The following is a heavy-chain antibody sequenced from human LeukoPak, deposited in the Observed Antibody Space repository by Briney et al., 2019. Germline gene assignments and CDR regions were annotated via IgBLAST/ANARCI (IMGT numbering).Heavy chain of an antibody. Sequence: SVKVSCKASGGTFSSYAISWVRQAPGQGLEWMGGIIPIFGTANYAQKFRGRVTITADESTSTGYMELSSLRSEDTAVYYCARGITIFGAEGYFDYWGQGTLVTVSS. D-gene: IGHD3-3*01. CDR3: ARGITIFGAEGYFDY. V-gene: IGHV1-69*13. CDR1: GGTFSSYA. J-gene: IGHJ4*02. CDR2: IIPIFGTA.